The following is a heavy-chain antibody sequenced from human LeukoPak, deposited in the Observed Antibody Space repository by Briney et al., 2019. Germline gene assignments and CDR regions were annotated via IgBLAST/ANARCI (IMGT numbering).Heavy chain of an antibody. D-gene: IGHD3-10*01. CDR1: GFTVSGAY. Sequence: PGGSLRLSCVASGFTVSGAYIHWVRQAPGRGLEWVPVIYNGGGTAYADSVKGRLTISRDTSKNTVYLQMNSLRGEDTAVYYCARTPPGNSYFDYWGQGNLVTVSS. CDR2: IYNGGGT. CDR3: ARTPPGNSYFDY. V-gene: IGHV3-53*01. J-gene: IGHJ4*02.